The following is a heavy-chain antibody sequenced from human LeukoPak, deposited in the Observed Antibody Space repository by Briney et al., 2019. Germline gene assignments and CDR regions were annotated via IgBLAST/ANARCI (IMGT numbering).Heavy chain of an antibody. V-gene: IGHV4-38-2*02. CDR3: AKDAIRGHYATDWYFDY. CDR1: GYSISSGYY. Sequence: SETLSLTCTVSGYSISSGYYWGWIRQPPGKGLEWIGSIYHSGSTYYNPSLKSRVTISVDTSKNQFSLKLSSVTAADTAVYYCAKDAIRGHYATDWYFDYWGLGTLVAVSS. J-gene: IGHJ4*02. CDR2: IYHSGST. D-gene: IGHD3-9*01.